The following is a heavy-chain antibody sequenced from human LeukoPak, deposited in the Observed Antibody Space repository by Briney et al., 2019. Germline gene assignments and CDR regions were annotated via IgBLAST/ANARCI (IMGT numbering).Heavy chain of an antibody. CDR1: GGSISSYY. J-gene: IGHJ5*02. CDR3: ARQGYGSGSSLNLFDP. CDR2: IYYSGST. D-gene: IGHD3-10*01. V-gene: IGHV4-59*08. Sequence: SETLSLTCTVSGGSISSYYWSWIRQPPGKGLEWIGYIYYSGSTNYNPSLKSRVTISVDTSKNQFSLKLSSVTAADTAVYYCARQGYGSGSSLNLFDPWGQGTLVTVSS.